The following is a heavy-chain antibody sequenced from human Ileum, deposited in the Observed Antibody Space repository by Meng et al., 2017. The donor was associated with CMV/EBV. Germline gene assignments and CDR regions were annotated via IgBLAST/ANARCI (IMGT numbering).Heavy chain of an antibody. CDR1: GIIFNTHG. D-gene: IGHD3-10*01. CDR3: VGHQGGPREGVRLV. Sequence: GESLKISCAASGIIFNTHGIHWLRQAPGKGLEWVAFMGPDGGDKYNGKIMKGRFIVSRDTSKSTVFLQLNSLRLEDTPVYYCVGHQGGPREGVRLVWGQGTLVTVSS. J-gene: IGHJ4*02. CDR2: MGPDGGDK. V-gene: IGHV3-30*02.